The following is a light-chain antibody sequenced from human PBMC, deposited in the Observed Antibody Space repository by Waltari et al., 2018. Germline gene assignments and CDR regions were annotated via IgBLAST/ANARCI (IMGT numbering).Light chain of an antibody. CDR2: DAS. J-gene: IGKJ1*01. CDR3: QMYVRLPAT. Sequence: EIVLTQSPGTLSLSPGERATLSCRASQSVGRSLTWYQQRHGQAPRLLIYDASTRATGIPDRFNGGGSGTDFSLTISRLEPEDFAVYYCQMYVRLPATFGQGTKVEI. V-gene: IGKV3-20*01. CDR1: QSVGRS.